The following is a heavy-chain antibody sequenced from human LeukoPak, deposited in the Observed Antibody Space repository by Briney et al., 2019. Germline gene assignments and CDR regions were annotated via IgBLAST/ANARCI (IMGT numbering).Heavy chain of an antibody. V-gene: IGHV3-66*01. Sequence: SGGSLRLSCAASGFTVSSNYMSWVRQAPGKGLEWVSVIYSGGSTYYADSVKGRFTISRDNSKNTLYLQMNSLRAEDPAVYYCARARWFGEFPLYYFDYWGQGTLVTVSS. D-gene: IGHD3-10*01. CDR1: GFTVSSNY. J-gene: IGHJ4*02. CDR3: ARARWFGEFPLYYFDY. CDR2: IYSGGST.